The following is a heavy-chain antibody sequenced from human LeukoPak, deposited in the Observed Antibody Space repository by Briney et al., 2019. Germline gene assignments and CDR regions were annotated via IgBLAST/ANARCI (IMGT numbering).Heavy chain of an antibody. D-gene: IGHD2-2*01. V-gene: IGHV3-9*01. CDR2: ISWNGAMI. CDR3: VRDASASFRHFDY. J-gene: IGHJ4*02. CDR1: GFTLGDYC. Sequence: AGGSLRLSCAVSGFTLGDYCMHWVRQVPGKGLEWASGISWNGAMIGYADSVKGRFTISRDNANNSVYLQMNSLRAEDTALYYCVRDASASFRHFDYWGQGTQVTVSS.